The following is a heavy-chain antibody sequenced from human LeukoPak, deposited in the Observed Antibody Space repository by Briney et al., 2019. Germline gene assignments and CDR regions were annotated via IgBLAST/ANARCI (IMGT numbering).Heavy chain of an antibody. CDR2: VNNDGGSA. J-gene: IGHJ3*02. CDR1: GFGLSNHW. Sequence: PGGSLRLSCAASGFGLSNHWMNWVRQTPGKGLVWISRVNNDGGSASYADPVKGRFTNSRDNAKNTLYLQMNSLRADDTAAYYCARDRAREPGSSYGQDAFDIWGQGTMVTVS. V-gene: IGHV3-74*01. D-gene: IGHD3-16*01. CDR3: ARDRAREPGSSYGQDAFDI.